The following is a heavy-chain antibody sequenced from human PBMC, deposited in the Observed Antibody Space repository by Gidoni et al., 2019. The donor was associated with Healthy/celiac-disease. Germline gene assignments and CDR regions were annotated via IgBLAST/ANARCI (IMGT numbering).Heavy chain of an antibody. V-gene: IGHV4-39*01. CDR1: GGSISSRSYY. CDR2: IYYSGST. D-gene: IGHD4-17*01. J-gene: IGHJ4*02. CDR3: ARRLGGDYGGFDY. Sequence: QLQESGPGLVQPSETLSLTCTVSGGSISSRSYYWGWIRQPPGKGLEWIGSIYYSGSTYYNPSLKSRVTISVDTSKNQFSLKLSSVTAEDTAVYYCARRLGGDYGGFDYWGQGTLVTVSS.